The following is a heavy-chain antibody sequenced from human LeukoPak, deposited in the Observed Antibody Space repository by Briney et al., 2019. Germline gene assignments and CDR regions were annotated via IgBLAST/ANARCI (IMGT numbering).Heavy chain of an antibody. V-gene: IGHV4-34*01. Sequence: PSETLSLTCAVYGGSFSGYYWSWIRQPPGKGLEWIGEINHSGSTNYNPSLKSRVTISADTSKNQFSLKLSSVTAADTAVYYCARLPRQGYGSGDYYFDYWGQGTLVTVSS. CDR3: ARLPRQGYGSGDYYFDY. D-gene: IGHD3-10*01. CDR1: GGSFSGYY. J-gene: IGHJ4*02. CDR2: INHSGST.